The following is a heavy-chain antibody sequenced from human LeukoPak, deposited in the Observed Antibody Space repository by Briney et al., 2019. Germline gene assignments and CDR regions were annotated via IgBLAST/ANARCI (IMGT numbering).Heavy chain of an antibody. CDR3: ARWGIVGHDAFDL. CDR2: IRYDGNDH. CDR1: GFTFSRYG. Sequence: GRSLRLSCAGSGFTFSRYGMHWVRQAPGKGLEWVALIRYDGNDHWYGDSAKGRFTISRDSSKDTVYLQMDSLRDEDTAVYYCARWGIVGHDAFDLWGQGTMVTVSS. J-gene: IGHJ3*01. V-gene: IGHV3-33*01. D-gene: IGHD1-26*01.